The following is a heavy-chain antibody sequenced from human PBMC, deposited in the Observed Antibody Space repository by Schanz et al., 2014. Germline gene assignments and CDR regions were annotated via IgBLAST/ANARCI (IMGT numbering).Heavy chain of an antibody. D-gene: IGHD5-18*01. Sequence: EVQLLESGGGLVQPGGSLRLSCAASGFTFRGYAMSWVRQAPGRGLEWVSIISGSGGNTYYADAVRGRFTISRDNSKTTVNRQMNSLRAEDTAVYYCAKDAENTAMITDYFDYWGQGTLVTVSS. CDR2: ISGSGGNT. V-gene: IGHV3-23*01. CDR1: GFTFRGYA. CDR3: AKDAENTAMITDYFDY. J-gene: IGHJ4*02.